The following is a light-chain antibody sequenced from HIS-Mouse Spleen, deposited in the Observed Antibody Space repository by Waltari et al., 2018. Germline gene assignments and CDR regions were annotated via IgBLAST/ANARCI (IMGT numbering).Light chain of an antibody. CDR1: SSDVGGYNY. CDR2: DVS. J-gene: IGLJ2*01. Sequence: QSALTQPASVSGSPGQSITISCTGPSSDVGGYNYVSWYQQHPGKAPKLIIYDVSNRPSGVSNRFSGSKSGNTASLTISGPQAEDEADYYCSSYTSSSTLVVFGGGTKLTVL. CDR3: SSYTSSSTLVV. V-gene: IGLV2-14*03.